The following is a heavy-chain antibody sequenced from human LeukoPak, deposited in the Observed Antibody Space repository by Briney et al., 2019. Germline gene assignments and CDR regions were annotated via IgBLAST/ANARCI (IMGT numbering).Heavy chain of an antibody. D-gene: IGHD1-1*01. CDR3: ARYVPVKTGTTRASFDS. V-gene: IGHV4-59*01. CDR2: VYYSGST. CDR1: GASISTYY. J-gene: IGHJ4*02. Sequence: SETLSLTCTVSGASISTYYWSWIRQPPGKGLEWFGYVYYSGSTGYNPSLKSRVTISVDTSKNHFSLNLSSVTAADTAVYYCARYVPVKTGTTRASFDSWGQGTLVTVSS.